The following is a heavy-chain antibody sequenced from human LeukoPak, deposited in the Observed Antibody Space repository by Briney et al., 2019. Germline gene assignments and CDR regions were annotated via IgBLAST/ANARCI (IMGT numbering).Heavy chain of an antibody. Sequence: GGSLRLSCAASGFTFSSNWMSWVRQAPGKGLEWVANIKQDGSEKYYVDSVKGRFTISRDNAKNSLYLQMNSLRAEDTAVYYCARGGQYYDFWSGYLGAAFDIWGQGTMVTVSS. D-gene: IGHD3-3*01. V-gene: IGHV3-7*01. CDR1: GFTFSSNW. CDR2: IKQDGSEK. J-gene: IGHJ3*02. CDR3: ARGGQYYDFWSGYLGAAFDI.